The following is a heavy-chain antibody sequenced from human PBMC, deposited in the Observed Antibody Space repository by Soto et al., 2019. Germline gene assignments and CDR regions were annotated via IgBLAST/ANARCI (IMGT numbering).Heavy chain of an antibody. CDR2: IIPIFGTA. J-gene: IGHJ4*02. CDR1: GGTFSSYA. CDR3: ARVGHYYDSSGFDY. D-gene: IGHD3-22*01. V-gene: IGHV1-69*13. Sequence: VQVSCKASGGTFSSYAISWVRQAPGQGLEWMGGIIPIFGTANYAQKFQGRVTITADESTSTAYMELSSLRSEDTAVYYCARVGHYYDSSGFDYWGQGTLVTVSS.